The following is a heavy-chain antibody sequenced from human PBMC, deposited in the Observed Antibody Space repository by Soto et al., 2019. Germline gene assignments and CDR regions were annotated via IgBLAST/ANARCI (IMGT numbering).Heavy chain of an antibody. Sequence: EVQLVETGGGLIQPGESLTLSCAASGFTVSNNYMSWVRQAPGKGLEWVSLIYSGITTYYADSVKGRFTFSRDNSKNTLYLHMNCLYAAASAVYYCARIRGADWTLHYNYFYIWGQGPLVTPSS. CDR2: IYSGITT. CDR1: GFTVSNNY. J-gene: IGHJ4*02. V-gene: IGHV3-53*02. D-gene: IGHD1-1*01. CDR3: ARIRGADWTLHYNYFYI.